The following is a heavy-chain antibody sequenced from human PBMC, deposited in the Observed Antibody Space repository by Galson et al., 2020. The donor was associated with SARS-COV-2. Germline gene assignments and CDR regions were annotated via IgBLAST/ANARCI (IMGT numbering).Heavy chain of an antibody. Sequence: GGSLRLSCAASGFTFSSYSMNWVRQAPGKGLEWVSSISSSSSYIYYADSVKGRFTISRDNAKNSLYLQMNSLRAEDTAVYYCARGTLGSGGSCYTLCAFDIWGQGTMVTVSS. CDR1: GFTFSSYS. D-gene: IGHD2-15*01. J-gene: IGHJ3*02. CDR3: ARGTLGSGGSCYTLCAFDI. CDR2: ISSSSSYI. V-gene: IGHV3-21*01.